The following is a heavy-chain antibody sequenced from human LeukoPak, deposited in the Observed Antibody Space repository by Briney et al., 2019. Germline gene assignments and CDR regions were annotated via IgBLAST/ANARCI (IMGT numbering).Heavy chain of an antibody. V-gene: IGHV4-34*01. D-gene: IGHD3-10*01. CDR3: ARRYYYNLRSFPFDF. Sequence: SETLSLTCAVSGGPFSGHFWSWIRQSSGKGLEWIGEIHNSGTTNYNPSLNSRVTISEDTSKNQFYLNLSSVTAADTAVYYCARRYYYNLRSFPFDFWGQGTLVTVSS. J-gene: IGHJ4*02. CDR1: GGPFSGHF. CDR2: IHNSGTT.